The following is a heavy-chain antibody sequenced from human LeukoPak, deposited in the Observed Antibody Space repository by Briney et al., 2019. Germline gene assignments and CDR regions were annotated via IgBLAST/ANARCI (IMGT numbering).Heavy chain of an antibody. D-gene: IGHD3-22*01. Sequence: GGSLRLSCAASGFTFSPYSMNWVRQAPGKGLEWVSSISTGSSYIYYADSVKGRFTISRDNAKHSLYLQMNSLRAEDTAVYYCARVLDSSGGYWGQGTLVTVSS. CDR3: ARVLDSSGGY. CDR1: GFTFSPYS. V-gene: IGHV3-21*04. J-gene: IGHJ4*02. CDR2: ISTGSSYI.